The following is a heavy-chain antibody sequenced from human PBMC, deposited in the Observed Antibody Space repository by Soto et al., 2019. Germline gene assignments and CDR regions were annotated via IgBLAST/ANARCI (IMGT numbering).Heavy chain of an antibody. CDR2: TSSDGSNK. J-gene: IGHJ4*02. D-gene: IGHD3-16*01. V-gene: IGHV3-30*03. CDR3: ARGGDVLDY. CDR1: GFAFGGFG. Sequence: QVQLVESGGGVVRPGKSLTLSCTGSGFAFGGFGIHWVRQTPGKGLEWLAMTSSDGSNKYLADSVKGRFTVSRDMSRTMVFLQMDNLRIEDTAVYYCARGGDVLDYWGRGALVTVSS.